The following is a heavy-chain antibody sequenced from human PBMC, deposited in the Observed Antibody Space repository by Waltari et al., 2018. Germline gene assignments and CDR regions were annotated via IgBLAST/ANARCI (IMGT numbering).Heavy chain of an antibody. CDR2: SIPIFGTA. D-gene: IGHD6-19*01. J-gene: IGHJ4*02. CDR3: ARDEAVAGTYY. V-gene: IGHV1-69*12. CDR1: GCTFSSNA. Sequence: QVQLVQSGAEVKNPGSSVKVSCKASGCTFSSNAISWVRQAPGQGLEWMGGSIPIFGTANYAQKFQGRVTITADESTSTAYMELSSLRSEDTAVYYCARDEAVAGTYYWGQGTLVTVSS.